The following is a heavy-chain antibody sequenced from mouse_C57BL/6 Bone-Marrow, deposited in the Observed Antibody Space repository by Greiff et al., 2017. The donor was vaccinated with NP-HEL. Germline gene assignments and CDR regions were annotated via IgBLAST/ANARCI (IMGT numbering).Heavy chain of an antibody. CDR3: ARLPSITTVVAKGDYYAMDY. CDR1: GYTFTSYG. J-gene: IGHJ4*01. CDR2: IYPRSGNT. Sequence: VQLQQSGAELARPGASVKLSCKASGYTFTSYGISWVKQRTGQGLEWIGEIYPRSGNTYYNEKFKGKATLTADKSSSTAYMELRSLTSEDSAVYCCARLPSITTVVAKGDYYAMDYWGQGTSVTVSS. D-gene: IGHD1-1*01. V-gene: IGHV1-81*01.